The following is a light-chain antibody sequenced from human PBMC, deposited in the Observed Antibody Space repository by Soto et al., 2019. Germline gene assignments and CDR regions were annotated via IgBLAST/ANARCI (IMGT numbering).Light chain of an antibody. CDR2: GAS. CDR1: ESMSNC. J-gene: IGKJ4*02. CDR3: QQRNSNPLT. Sequence: NMIKQPSSILASSGDNRITITCRASESMSNCLAWYQQKPGKAPKLLISGASSLQSGVPSRFSGSASGTEFTLTISSLQPDDIATYYCQQRNSNPLTFGGGTKVDIK. V-gene: IGKV1-5*01.